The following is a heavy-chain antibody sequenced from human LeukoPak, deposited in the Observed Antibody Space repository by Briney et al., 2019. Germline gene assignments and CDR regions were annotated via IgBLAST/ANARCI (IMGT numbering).Heavy chain of an antibody. CDR1: GGTFSSYA. Sequence: WASVKVSCKASGGTFSSYAISWVRQAPGQGLEWMGGIIPIFGTANYAQKFQGRVTITADESTSTAYMELSSLRSEDTAVYYCARSGWHCSSTSCYDFDLWGQGTLVAVSS. CDR2: IIPIFGTA. J-gene: IGHJ3*01. V-gene: IGHV1-69*13. CDR3: ARSGWHCSSTSCYDFDL. D-gene: IGHD2-2*01.